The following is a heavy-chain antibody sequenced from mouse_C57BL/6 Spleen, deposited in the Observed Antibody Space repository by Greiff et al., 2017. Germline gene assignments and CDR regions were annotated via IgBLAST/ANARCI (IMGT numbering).Heavy chain of an antibody. V-gene: IGHV2-9-1*01. CDR2: IWTGGGT. Sequence: VKLMESGPGLVAPSQSLSITCTVSGFSLTSYAISWVRQPPGKGLEWLGVIWTGGGTNYNSALKSRLSISKDNSKSQVFLKMNSLQTDDTARYYCARNEDGGSSYGFAYWGQGTLVTVSA. J-gene: IGHJ3*01. CDR3: ARNEDGGSSYGFAY. D-gene: IGHD1-1*01. CDR1: GFSLTSYA.